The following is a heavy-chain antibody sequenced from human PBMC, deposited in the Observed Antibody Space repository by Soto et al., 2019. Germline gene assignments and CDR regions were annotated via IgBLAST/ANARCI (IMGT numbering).Heavy chain of an antibody. J-gene: IGHJ3*02. CDR3: VKSAQRSSYPI. Sequence: GGSLRLSCSASGFPFSNSSMHWVRQAPGRGLEYVSATNSKGDNTYYADSVKGRFTISRDNSKNTLYLHMSSLRIDDTAVYYCVKSAQRSSYPIWGQGTMVTVSS. V-gene: IGHV3-64D*08. CDR2: TNSKGDNT. CDR1: GFPFSNSS. D-gene: IGHD3-16*02.